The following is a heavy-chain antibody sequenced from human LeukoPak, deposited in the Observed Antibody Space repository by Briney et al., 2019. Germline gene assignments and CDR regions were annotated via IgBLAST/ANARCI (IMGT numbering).Heavy chain of an antibody. Sequence: GGSLRPSCAASKFTFTNYAMTWVRQAPGKGLEWVSTITDAGDATYYAESVKGRFTISRDKSKNTLHLQMNSLRVEDTAVYYCAKGSSTVTTFYGMDVWGQGTTVTVSS. CDR3: AKGSSTVTTFYGMDV. J-gene: IGHJ6*02. CDR2: ITDAGDAT. D-gene: IGHD4-11*01. V-gene: IGHV3-23*01. CDR1: KFTFTNYA.